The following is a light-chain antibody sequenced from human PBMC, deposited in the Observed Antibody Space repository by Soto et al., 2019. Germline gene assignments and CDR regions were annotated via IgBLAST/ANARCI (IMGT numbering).Light chain of an antibody. V-gene: IGKV2-28*01. CDR2: LGS. CDR3: MQSLQTPWT. J-gene: IGKJ1*01. CDR1: QSLLHSNGYTY. Sequence: DIVMTQSPLSLPVTPGEPASISCRSSQSLLHSNGYTYLDWYLQKPGQPPQLLVYLGSNRASGVPDRFSGSGSGTDFTLKISRLEAEDVGIYYCMQSLQTPWTFGPGTKVEV.